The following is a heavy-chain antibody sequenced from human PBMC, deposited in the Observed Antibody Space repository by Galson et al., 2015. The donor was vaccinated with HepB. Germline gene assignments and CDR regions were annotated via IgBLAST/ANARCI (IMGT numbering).Heavy chain of an antibody. D-gene: IGHD3-3*01. Sequence: SVKVSCKASGYIFTKYAIGWVRQAPGQGLEWMGWINSYNGNTNYPQKLQDRVTMTTDTSTSTTYMELSSLTSDDTAVYYCVRQPQRFLEWLLGGGHDLRGQGTLVTVSS. CDR2: INSYNGNT. V-gene: IGHV1-18*01. CDR3: VRQPQRFLEWLLGGGHDL. CDR1: GYIFTKYA. J-gene: IGHJ5*02.